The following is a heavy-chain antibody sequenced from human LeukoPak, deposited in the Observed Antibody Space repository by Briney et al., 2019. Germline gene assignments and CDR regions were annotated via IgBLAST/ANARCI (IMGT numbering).Heavy chain of an antibody. J-gene: IGHJ1*01. CDR2: INPNSGDT. CDR1: GYTFTDYY. CDR3: AREDLYNYPLDF. Sequence: ASVKVSCRASGYTFTDYYLHWVRQAPGQGLEWMGWINPNSGDTNFAQKFQGRVTMTRDTSINTAYMELSRLRSDDTAVYYCAREDLYNYPLDFWGQGTLVTVSS. V-gene: IGHV1-2*02. D-gene: IGHD5-24*01.